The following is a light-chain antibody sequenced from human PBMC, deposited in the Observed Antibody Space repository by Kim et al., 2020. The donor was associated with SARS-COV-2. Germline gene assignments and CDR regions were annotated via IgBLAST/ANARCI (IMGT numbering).Light chain of an antibody. CDR1: QSVSSN. CDR2: GAS. CDR3: QQYNNWLFT. J-gene: IGKJ4*01. V-gene: IGKV3-15*01. Sequence: VSPGERATLSCRASQSVSSNLAWYQQTPGQAPRLLIYGASTRATDIPARFSGSGSGTEFTLTISSLQSEDFAVYYCQQYNNWLFTFGGGTKVDIK.